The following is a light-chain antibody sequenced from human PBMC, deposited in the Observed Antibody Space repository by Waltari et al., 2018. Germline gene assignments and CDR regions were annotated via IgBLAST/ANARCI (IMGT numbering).Light chain of an antibody. CDR2: RNN. CDR3: AAWDDSLSGL. Sequence: QSVLTQPPSASGTPWQRVTISCSGSSSNIGRHYVYWYQQLPGTAPKLLIYRNNQRPSGVPDRFSGSKSGTSASLAISGLRSEDEADYYCAAWDDSLSGLFGGGTKLTVL. V-gene: IGLV1-47*01. J-gene: IGLJ2*01. CDR1: SSNIGRHY.